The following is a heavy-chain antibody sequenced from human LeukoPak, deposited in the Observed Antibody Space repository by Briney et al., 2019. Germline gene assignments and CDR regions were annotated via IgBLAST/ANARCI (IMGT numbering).Heavy chain of an antibody. CDR2: ISSSGDST. D-gene: IGHD3-22*01. V-gene: IGHV3-23*01. CDR3: AKDPLTYYYDSSGSV. Sequence: GGSLRLSCAASGFSFSSYAMTWVRQAPGKGLEWVSTISSSGDSTFYGDSVMGHFTISRDNFKNTLFLQMSSLRVEDTAVYYCAKDPLTYYYDSSGSVWGQGTLVTVSS. J-gene: IGHJ4*02. CDR1: GFSFSSYA.